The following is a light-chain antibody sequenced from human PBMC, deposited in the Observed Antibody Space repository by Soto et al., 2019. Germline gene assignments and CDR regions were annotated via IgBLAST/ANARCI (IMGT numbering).Light chain of an antibody. Sequence: QLVLTQSPSASASLRASVKLTCTLSSGHSNYAIAWHQQQPEKGPRFLMRVHTDGSHTKGDGIPDRFSGSSSGAERYLTISSLQSEDEADYYCQTWDSGIRVFGGGTQLTVL. CDR2: VHTDGSH. CDR3: QTWDSGIRV. V-gene: IGLV4-69*01. J-gene: IGLJ2*01. CDR1: SGHSNYA.